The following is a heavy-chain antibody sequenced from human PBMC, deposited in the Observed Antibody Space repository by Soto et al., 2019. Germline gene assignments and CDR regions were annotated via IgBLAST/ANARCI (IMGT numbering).Heavy chain of an antibody. CDR2: IYYSGST. CDR1: GGSISSYY. CDR3: ARASEMATIDY. V-gene: IGHV4-59*12. J-gene: IGHJ4*02. Sequence: SETLSLTCTVSGGSISSYYWSWIRQPPGKGLEWIGYIYYSGSTNYNPSLKSRVTISVDTSKNQFSLKLSSVTAADTAVYYCARASEMATIDYWGQGTLVTVSS. D-gene: IGHD5-12*01.